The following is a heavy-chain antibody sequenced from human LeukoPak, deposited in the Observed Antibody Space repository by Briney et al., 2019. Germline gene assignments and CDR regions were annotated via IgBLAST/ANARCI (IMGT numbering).Heavy chain of an antibody. D-gene: IGHD2-2*01. CDR2: IYYSGST. J-gene: IGHJ5*02. CDR3: ARESSLGGFDP. V-gene: IGHV4-31*03. CDR1: GGSISSGGYY. Sequence: SETLSLTCTVSGGSISSGGYYWSWLRQHPGKGLEWIGYIYYSGSTYYNPSLKSRVTISVDTSKNQFSLKLSSVTAADTAVYYCARESSLGGFDPWGQGTLVTVSS.